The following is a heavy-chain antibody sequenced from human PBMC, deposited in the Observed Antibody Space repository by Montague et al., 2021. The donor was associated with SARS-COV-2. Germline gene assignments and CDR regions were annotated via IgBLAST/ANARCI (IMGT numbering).Heavy chain of an antibody. Sequence: SLRLSCAASGFTFSTYWIHWVRQAPGKGLEWVANIDQDVREKNXXXSXXGRFSISRDNAKNSLYLEMNSLRAEATAVYYCARDPHLGHKRAFNVWGQGTVVTVSS. CDR2: IDQDVREK. CDR3: ARDPHLGHKRAFNV. D-gene: IGHD1-26*01. V-gene: IGHV3-7*01. J-gene: IGHJ3*01. CDR1: GFTFSTYW.